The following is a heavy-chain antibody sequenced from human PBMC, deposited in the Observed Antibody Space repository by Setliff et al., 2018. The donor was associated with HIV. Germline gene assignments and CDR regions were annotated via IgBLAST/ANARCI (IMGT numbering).Heavy chain of an antibody. Sequence: GESLKISCQGSGYSFTSYWIGWVRQMPGKGLEWMGIIYPGDSDTRYSPSFQGQVTISADKSLSAAYLQWTSLKASDTAMFYCARPRVADYFDSTGYYLPYAFDIWGQGTMVTVSS. CDR3: ARPRVADYFDSTGYYLPYAFDI. J-gene: IGHJ3*02. CDR1: GYSFTSYW. D-gene: IGHD3-22*01. CDR2: IYPGDSDT. V-gene: IGHV5-51*01.